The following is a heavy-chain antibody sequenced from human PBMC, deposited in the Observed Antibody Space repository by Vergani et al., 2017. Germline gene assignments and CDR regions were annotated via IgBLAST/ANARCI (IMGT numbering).Heavy chain of an antibody. CDR2: IYTSGST. J-gene: IGHJ6*02. CDR1: GGSISSGSYY. V-gene: IGHV4-61*02. CDR3: ARAGNVGGTDYYYYGMDV. Sequence: QVQLQESGPGLVKPSQTLSLTCTVSGGSISSGSYYWSWIRQPAGKGLEWIGRIYTSGSTNYNPSLKSRVTRSVDTSKNQFSLKLSSVTAADTAVYYCARAGNVGGTDYYYYGMDVWGQGTTVTVSS. D-gene: IGHD3-16*01.